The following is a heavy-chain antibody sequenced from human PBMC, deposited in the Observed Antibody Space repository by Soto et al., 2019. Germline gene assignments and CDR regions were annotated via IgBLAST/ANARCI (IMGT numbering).Heavy chain of an antibody. CDR2: IWFDGTNK. D-gene: IGHD2-2*01. Sequence: QVQLVESGGGVVQPGTSLRLSCAASGSNVSYYGMHWVRQAPGKGLEWVAVIWFDGTNKYYADSVKGRFTISRDNSKSTLDLEMNSVRAEDTAVYFCARDFRHCSSTSCYANGMDVWGQGTTVTVSS. J-gene: IGHJ6*02. CDR3: ARDFRHCSSTSCYANGMDV. V-gene: IGHV3-33*01. CDR1: GSNVSYYG.